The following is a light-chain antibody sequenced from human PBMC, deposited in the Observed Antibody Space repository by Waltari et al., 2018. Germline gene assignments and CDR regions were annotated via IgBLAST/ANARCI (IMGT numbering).Light chain of an antibody. CDR2: EGN. J-gene: IGLJ3*02. CDR1: SSGVGTYNL. Sequence: QSALTQPASVSGSPGQSIIISYTETSSGVGTYNLVSWYQQHPGKAPKVIIYEGNKRPSEVSNRFSGSKSGNTASLTISGLQAEDEADYYCSSYTGTTTPRVFGGGTKLTVL. CDR3: SSYTGTTTPRV. V-gene: IGLV2-23*01.